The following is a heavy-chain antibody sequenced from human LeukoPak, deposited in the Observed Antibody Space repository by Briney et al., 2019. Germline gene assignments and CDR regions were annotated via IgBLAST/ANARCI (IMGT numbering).Heavy chain of an antibody. V-gene: IGHV4-34*01. CDR3: ARHRGVPYSYGGNDAFDI. CDR2: INHSGST. CDR1: GGSFSGYY. Sequence: SETLSLTCAVYGGSFSGYYWSWIRQPPGKGLEWIGEINHSGSTNYNPSLKSRVTISIETSKNQISLRLNSVTAADTAVYYCARHRGVPYSYGGNDAFDIWGQGTMVTVSS. D-gene: IGHD5-18*01. J-gene: IGHJ3*02.